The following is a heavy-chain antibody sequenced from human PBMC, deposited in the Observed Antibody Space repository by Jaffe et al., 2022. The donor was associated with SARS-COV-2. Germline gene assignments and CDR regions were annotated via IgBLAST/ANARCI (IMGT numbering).Heavy chain of an antibody. Sequence: QLQLQESGPGLVKPSETLSLTCTVSGGSISSSSYYWGWIRQPPGKGLEWIGSIYYSGSTYYNPSLKSRVTISVDTSKNQFSLKLSSVTAADTAVYYCARHRGNYYDSSPFDPWGQGTLVTVSS. J-gene: IGHJ5*02. CDR1: GGSISSSSYY. CDR3: ARHRGNYYDSSPFDP. V-gene: IGHV4-39*01. D-gene: IGHD3-22*01. CDR2: IYYSGST.